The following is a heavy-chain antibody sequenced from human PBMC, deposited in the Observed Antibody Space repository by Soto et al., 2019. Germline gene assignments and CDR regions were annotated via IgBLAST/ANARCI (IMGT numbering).Heavy chain of an antibody. Sequence: GESLKISCKGSGYSFTSYWIGWVRQMPGKGLEWMGIIYPGDSDTRYSPSFKGQVTISADKSISTAYLQWSSLKASDTAMYYCARRSSGWYGEYYFDYWGQGTLVTVSS. CDR3: ARRSSGWYGEYYFDY. V-gene: IGHV5-51*01. CDR2: IYPGDSDT. J-gene: IGHJ4*02. D-gene: IGHD6-19*01. CDR1: GYSFTSYW.